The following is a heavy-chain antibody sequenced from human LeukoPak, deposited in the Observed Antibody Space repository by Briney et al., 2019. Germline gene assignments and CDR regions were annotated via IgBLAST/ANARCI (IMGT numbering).Heavy chain of an antibody. CDR1: GFTFSSYS. CDR3: ARDGKVTSGSVDY. V-gene: IGHV3-21*01. CDR2: ISSSSSYI. Sequence: GGSQRLSCAASGFTFSSYSMNWVRQAPGKGLEWVSSISSSSSYIYYADSVKGRFTISRDNAKNSLYLQMNSLRAEDTAVYYCARDGKVTSGSVDYWGQGTLVTVSS. J-gene: IGHJ4*02. D-gene: IGHD1-26*01.